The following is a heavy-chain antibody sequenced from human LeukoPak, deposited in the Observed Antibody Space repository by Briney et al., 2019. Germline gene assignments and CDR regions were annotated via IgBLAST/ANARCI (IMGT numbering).Heavy chain of an antibody. Sequence: PGGSLRLCCAASGFTFSSYAMSWIRQAPGKGLEWISYISSSGSTIYYADSVKGRFTISRDNAKNSLYLQMNSLRAEDTAVYYCARDSVAAGIDYWGQGTLVTVSS. CDR3: ARDSVAAGIDY. CDR1: GFTFSSYA. D-gene: IGHD6-13*01. CDR2: ISSSGSTI. J-gene: IGHJ4*02. V-gene: IGHV3-11*01.